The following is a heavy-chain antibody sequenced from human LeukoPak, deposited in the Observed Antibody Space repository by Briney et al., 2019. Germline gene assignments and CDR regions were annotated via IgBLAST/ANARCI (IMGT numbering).Heavy chain of an antibody. V-gene: IGHV3-64*01. CDR1: GFTLSSYP. J-gene: IGHJ6*03. D-gene: IGHD5-24*01. Sequence: GGSLRFSCAASGFTLSSYPMHWVRQAPGKGLEYVSSISRNGGTTYYANALKGRFTISRDTSKNTLYLQMGSLRAEDMAVYYCARGDGYNYYFYYMDVWGKGTTVTVSS. CDR3: ARGDGYNYYFYYMDV. CDR2: ISRNGGTT.